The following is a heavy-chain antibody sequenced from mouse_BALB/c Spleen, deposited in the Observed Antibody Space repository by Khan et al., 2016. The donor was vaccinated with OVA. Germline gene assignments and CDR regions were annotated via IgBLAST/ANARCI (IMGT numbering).Heavy chain of an antibody. CDR3: ARGYGFFPY. Sequence: EVQLQESGPDLVKPGASVKISCKASGYSFTLYYMTWVRQSHGKSPEWIGRVNPNNGDTNYNQNFKGKAILTVDKSSNTVYMELRSLTSEDSAVFDCARGYGFFPYWGQGTLVTVSA. CDR1: GYSFTLYY. J-gene: IGHJ3*01. CDR2: VNPNNGDT. D-gene: IGHD1-1*01. V-gene: IGHV1-26*01.